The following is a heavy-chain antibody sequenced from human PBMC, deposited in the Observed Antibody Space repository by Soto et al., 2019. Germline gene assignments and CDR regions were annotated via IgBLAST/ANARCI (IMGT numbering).Heavy chain of an antibody. V-gene: IGHV3-48*02. Sequence: GGSLRLSCAASGFTFSSYSMNWFRQAPGKGLEWVSYISSSSSTIYYADSVKGRFTISRDNAKNSLYLQMNSLRDEDTAVYYCARVPPYSSSWYYYGMDVWGQGTTVTV. CDR3: ARVPPYSSSWYYYGMDV. D-gene: IGHD6-13*01. CDR1: GFTFSSYS. CDR2: ISSSSSTI. J-gene: IGHJ6*02.